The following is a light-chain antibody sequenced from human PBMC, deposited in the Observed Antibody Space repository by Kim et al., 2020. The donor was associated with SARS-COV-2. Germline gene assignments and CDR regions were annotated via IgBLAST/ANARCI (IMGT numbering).Light chain of an antibody. CDR1: HDISKY. J-gene: IGKJ1*01. CDR2: DAS. Sequence: VGDRVTITCQASHDISKYLCWYQQKPGKAPKILICDASNLETGVPSRFSGSGSGTDFTFTISSLQPEDTGTYFCQQYDNAPPTFGQGTKVDIK. CDR3: QQYDNAPPT. V-gene: IGKV1-33*01.